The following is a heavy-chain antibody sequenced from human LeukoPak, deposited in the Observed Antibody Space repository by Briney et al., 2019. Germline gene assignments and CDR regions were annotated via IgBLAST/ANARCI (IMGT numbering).Heavy chain of an antibody. CDR2: ISTYTGDT. J-gene: IGHJ4*02. Sequence: PRGSLRLSCAASGFTFSSYAMHWVRQAPGQGLEWLGWISTYTGDTNYAQKLQGRVTVTTDTSTSTVYMELRSLRSDDTAMYYCARVYSDRRSSLAGHNDYWGQGTLVTVSS. CDR1: GFTFSSYA. V-gene: IGHV1-18*01. D-gene: IGHD6-19*01. CDR3: ARVYSDRRSSLAGHNDY.